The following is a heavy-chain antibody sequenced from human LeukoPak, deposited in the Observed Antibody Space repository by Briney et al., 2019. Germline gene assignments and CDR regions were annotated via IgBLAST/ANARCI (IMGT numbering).Heavy chain of an antibody. Sequence: PSETLSLTCTVSGGSISSSSYYWGWIRQPPGKGLEWIGSIYYSGSTYYNPSLKSRVTISVDTSKNQFSLKLSSVTAADTAVYYCATLTFGGVIAPLDYWGQGTLVTVSS. J-gene: IGHJ4*02. CDR3: ATLTFGGVIAPLDY. D-gene: IGHD3-16*02. CDR1: GGSISSSSYY. V-gene: IGHV4-39*01. CDR2: IYYSGST.